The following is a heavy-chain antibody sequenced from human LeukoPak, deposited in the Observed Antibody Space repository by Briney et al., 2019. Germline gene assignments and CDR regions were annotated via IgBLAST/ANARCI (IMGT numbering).Heavy chain of an antibody. CDR2: IKQGGSEK. CDR3: ARDLRGIVVVPAAIGVRVDYYYYGMDV. CDR1: GFTFSSYW. V-gene: IGHV3-7*01. J-gene: IGHJ6*01. Sequence: GGSLRLSCAASGFTFSSYWMSWVRQAPGKGLEWVANIKQGGSEKYYVDSVKSRFTISRDNAKNSLYLQVNSLRAEDTAVYYCARDLRGIVVVPAAIGVRVDYYYYGMDVWGKGPRSPSPQ. D-gene: IGHD2-2*02.